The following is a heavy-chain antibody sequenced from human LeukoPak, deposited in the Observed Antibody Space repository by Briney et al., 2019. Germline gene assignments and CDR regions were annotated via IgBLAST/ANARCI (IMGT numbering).Heavy chain of an antibody. D-gene: IGHD3-16*02. J-gene: IGHJ4*02. Sequence: ASVKVSCKASGYTFTGYYMHWVRQAPGQGLEWMGWINPNSGGTNYAQKFQGRVTMTRDTSISTAYMELSRLRSDDTAVYYCASPGDYDYVWGSYRLKAPLGYWGQGTLVTVSS. CDR3: ASPGDYDYVWGSYRLKAPLGY. CDR2: INPNSGGT. CDR1: GYTFTGYY. V-gene: IGHV1-2*02.